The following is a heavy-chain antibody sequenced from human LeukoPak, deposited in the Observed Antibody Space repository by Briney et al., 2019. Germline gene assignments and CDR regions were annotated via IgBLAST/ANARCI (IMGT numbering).Heavy chain of an antibody. CDR1: GFTFSSYA. CDR2: ISCSGGST. V-gene: IGHV3-23*01. D-gene: IGHD1-26*01. J-gene: IGHJ3*02. CDR3: AKILARGMVGATTDAFDI. Sequence: GGSLRLSCAASGFTFSSYAMSWVRQAPGKGLEWVSAISCSGGSTYYADSVKGRFTISRDNSKNTLYLQMNSLRAEDTAVYYCAKILARGMVGATTDAFDIWGQGTMVTVSS.